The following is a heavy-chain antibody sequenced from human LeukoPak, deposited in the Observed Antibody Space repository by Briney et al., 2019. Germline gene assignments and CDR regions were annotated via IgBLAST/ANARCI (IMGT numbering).Heavy chain of an antibody. CDR3: ARHGSRLFPESLDY. V-gene: IGHV4-4*09. CDR1: GGSISSYY. D-gene: IGHD3-22*01. CDR2: IYTSGST. Sequence: SETLSLTCTVSGGSISSYYWSWIRQPPGKGLEWIGYIYTSGSTNYNPSLKSRVSISVDTSKNQFSLKLSSVTAADTAVYYCARHGSRLFPESLDYWGQGTLVTVSS. J-gene: IGHJ4*02.